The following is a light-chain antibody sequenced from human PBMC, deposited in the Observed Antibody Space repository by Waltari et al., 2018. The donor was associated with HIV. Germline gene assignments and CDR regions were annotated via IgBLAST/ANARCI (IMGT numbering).Light chain of an antibody. CDR3: QTWATGIQV. V-gene: IGLV4-69*01. CDR1: SGHRSYA. J-gene: IGLJ2*01. CDR2: LDSDGIH. Sequence: QLVLTQSPSASASLGASVKLTCTLSSGHRSYAIAWHQQQPEKGPRYLMKLDSDGIHIKGDGIPDRFSGSSSGAERYLIISSLQSEDEADYYCQTWATGIQVFGGGTKLTVL.